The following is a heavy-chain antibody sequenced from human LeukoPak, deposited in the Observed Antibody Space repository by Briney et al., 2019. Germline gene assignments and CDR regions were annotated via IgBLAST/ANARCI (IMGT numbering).Heavy chain of an antibody. D-gene: IGHD3-22*01. CDR2: IYSIGST. CDR1: GGSISSGGYY. V-gene: IGHV4-39*01. J-gene: IGHJ3*02. Sequence: SETLSLTCTVSGGSISSGGYYWGWIRQPPGKGLEWIGSIYSIGSTYYNPSLKSRVTISVDTSKNQFSLKLSSVTAAETAVYYCATPYYYDSSGYSHDAFDIWGQGTMVTVSS. CDR3: ATPYYYDSSGYSHDAFDI.